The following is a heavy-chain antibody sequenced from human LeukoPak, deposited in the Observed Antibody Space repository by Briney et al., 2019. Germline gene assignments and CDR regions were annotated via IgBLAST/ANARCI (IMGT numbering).Heavy chain of an antibody. J-gene: IGHJ4*02. Sequence: GGSLRLSCAASGFTFSSYAMSWVRQAPGKGLEWVAVISYDGSNKYYADSVKGRFTISRDNSKNTLYLQMNSLRAEDTAVYYCAKGLGYCSGGSCYSTDYWGQGTLVTVSS. CDR1: GFTFSSYA. CDR2: ISYDGSNK. D-gene: IGHD2-15*01. CDR3: AKGLGYCSGGSCYSTDY. V-gene: IGHV3-30*18.